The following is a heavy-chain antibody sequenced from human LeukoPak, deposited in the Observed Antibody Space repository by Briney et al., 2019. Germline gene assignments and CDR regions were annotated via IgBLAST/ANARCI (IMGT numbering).Heavy chain of an antibody. CDR2: IYSGGST. V-gene: IGHV3-53*05. CDR3: AKDMSGYSGYDSRYYYDSSGYFDY. Sequence: GGSLRLSCAASGFTVSSNYMSWVRQAPGKGLEWVSAIYSGGSTYYADSVKGRFTISRDNAKNSLYLQMNSLRAEDTALYYCAKDMSGYSGYDSRYYYDSSGYFDYWGQGTLVTVSS. CDR1: GFTVSSNY. D-gene: IGHD3-22*01. J-gene: IGHJ4*02.